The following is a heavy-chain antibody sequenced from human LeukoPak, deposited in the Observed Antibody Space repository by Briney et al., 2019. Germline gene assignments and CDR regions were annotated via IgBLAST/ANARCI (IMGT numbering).Heavy chain of an antibody. J-gene: IGHJ4*02. CDR2: ISYDGSNK. D-gene: IGHD6-19*01. CDR1: GFTFSSYG. CDR3: AKTGYSSGWFPDY. V-gene: IGHV3-30*18. Sequence: GGSLRLSCAASGFTFSSYGMHWVRQAPGKGLEWVAVISYDGSNKYYADSVKGRFTISRDNSKNTLYLQMNSLRAEDTAVYYCAKTGYSSGWFPDYWGQGTLVTVSS.